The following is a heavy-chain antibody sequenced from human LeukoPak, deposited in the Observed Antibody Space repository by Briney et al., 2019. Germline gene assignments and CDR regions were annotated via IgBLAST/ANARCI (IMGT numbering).Heavy chain of an antibody. CDR3: VRSMSGRNDF. Sequence: GGSLRLSCAASGFTFNSYWMHWVRQAPGKGLVWVSRINIEGSRTDYADSVRGRFTISRDNAKNTLYLQMNSLTAEDTAVYYCVRSMSGRNDFWGQGTVVSVSS. CDR1: GFTFNSYW. D-gene: IGHD3-3*01. J-gene: IGHJ4*02. V-gene: IGHV3-74*01. CDR2: INIEGSRT.